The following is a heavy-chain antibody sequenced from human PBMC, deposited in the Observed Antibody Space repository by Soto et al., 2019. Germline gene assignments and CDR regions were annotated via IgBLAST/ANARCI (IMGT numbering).Heavy chain of an antibody. CDR2: MNPNSGNT. V-gene: IGHV1-8*01. CDR1: GYTFTSYD. J-gene: IGHJ5*02. D-gene: IGHD2-15*01. Sequence: QVQLVQSGAEVKKPGASVKVSCKASGYTFTSYDINWVRQATGQGLEWMGWMNPNSGNTGYAQKFQGRVTMTRNTSISTAYMELSSLRSEDTAVYYCARAEDCSGGSCYFSSWFDPWGQGTLVTVSS. CDR3: ARAEDCSGGSCYFSSWFDP.